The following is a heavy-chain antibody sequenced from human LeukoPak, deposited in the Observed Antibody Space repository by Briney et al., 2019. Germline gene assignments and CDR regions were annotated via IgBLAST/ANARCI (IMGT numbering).Heavy chain of an antibody. CDR3: AKALRAPHRPVYTYYYMDV. D-gene: IGHD2-2*02. CDR1: EFTVNNYA. Sequence: GGSLRLSCVASEFTVNNYAVSWVRQAPGKGLEWVSTISGRGDTTYYADSMKGRFTISRDNSNNSVFLQMNSLRVDDAAVYYCAKALRAPHRPVYTYYYMDVWGKGTTVIVSS. J-gene: IGHJ6*03. CDR2: ISGRGDTT. V-gene: IGHV3-23*01.